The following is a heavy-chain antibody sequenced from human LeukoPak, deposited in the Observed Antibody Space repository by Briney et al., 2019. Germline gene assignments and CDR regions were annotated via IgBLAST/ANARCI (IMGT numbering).Heavy chain of an antibody. D-gene: IGHD3-22*01. CDR1: GYTFTSYG. CDR3: ARTPNYYYDSSGYGRLRDFDY. CDR2: ISAYNGNT. J-gene: IGHJ4*02. Sequence: ASVKVSCKASGYTFTSYGISWVRQAPGQGLEWMGWISAYNGNTNYARKLQGRVTMTTDTSTSTAYMELRSLRSDDTAVYYCARTPNYYYDSSGYGRLRDFDYWGQGTLVTVSS. V-gene: IGHV1-18*01.